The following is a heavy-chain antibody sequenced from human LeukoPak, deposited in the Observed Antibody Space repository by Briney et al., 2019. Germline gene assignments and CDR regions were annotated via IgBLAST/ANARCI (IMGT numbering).Heavy chain of an antibody. CDR2: INHSGST. V-gene: IGHV4-34*01. Sequence: SQTLSLTCTVSGGSISSGYYWSWIRQPPGKGLEWIGEINHSGSTNYNPSLKSRVTISVDTSKNQFSLKLSSVTAADTAVYYCARRRYYYDSSGYYYSHDAFDIWGQGTMVTVSS. CDR1: GGSISSGYY. D-gene: IGHD3-22*01. J-gene: IGHJ3*02. CDR3: ARRRYYYDSSGYYYSHDAFDI.